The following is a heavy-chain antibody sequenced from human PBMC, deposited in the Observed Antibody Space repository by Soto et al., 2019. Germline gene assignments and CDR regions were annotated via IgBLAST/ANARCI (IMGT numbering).Heavy chain of an antibody. J-gene: IGHJ6*02. D-gene: IGHD1-26*01. CDR1: GFTFTSSA. V-gene: IGHV1-58*01. Sequence: QMQLVQSGPEVKKPGTSVKVSCKASGFTFTSSAVQWVRQARGQRLEWIGWIVVGSGNTNYAQKFQERVTITRDMSTSTSYMERSSLSTEDTAVYYCAADRVGATHFYYYYYGIDVWGQGTTVTVSS. CDR3: AADRVGATHFYYYYYGIDV. CDR2: IVVGSGNT.